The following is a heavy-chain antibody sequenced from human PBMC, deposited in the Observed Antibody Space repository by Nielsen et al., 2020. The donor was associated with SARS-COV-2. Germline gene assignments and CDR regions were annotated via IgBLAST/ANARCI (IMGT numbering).Heavy chain of an antibody. CDR2: ISYEGSYK. Sequence: GGSLRLSCAASGFSISNYALHWVRQAPGKGLEWVAMISYEGSYKYYADSVKGRFAISRENSKNTLYLQMNSLRHDDTAVYYCARETFEYTSSFYDYWGQGTLVTVSS. CDR3: ARETFEYTSSFYDY. CDR1: GFSISNYA. D-gene: IGHD6-6*01. J-gene: IGHJ4*02. V-gene: IGHV3-30*09.